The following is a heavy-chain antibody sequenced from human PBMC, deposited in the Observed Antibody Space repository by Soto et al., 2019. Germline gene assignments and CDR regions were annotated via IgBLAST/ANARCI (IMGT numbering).Heavy chain of an antibody. D-gene: IGHD6-6*01. CDR3: ARDRGAARYYYYYYGTDV. V-gene: IGHV1-69*13. CDR1: GGTFSSYA. CDR2: IIPIFGTA. Sequence: ASVKVSCKASGGTFSSYAISWVRQAPGQGLEWMGGIIPIFGTANYAKKFQGRVTITADESTSTAYMELSSLRSEDTAVYYCARDRGAARYYYYYYGTDVWGQGTTVTVSS. J-gene: IGHJ6*02.